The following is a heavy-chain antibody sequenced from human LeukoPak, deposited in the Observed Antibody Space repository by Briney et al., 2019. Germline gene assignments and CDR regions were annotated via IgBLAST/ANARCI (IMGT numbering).Heavy chain of an antibody. CDR1: GGSISSYY. CDR3: ARGPLDSGYTYFDY. CDR2: IYYSGST. D-gene: IGHD5-12*01. J-gene: IGHJ4*02. V-gene: IGHV4-59*12. Sequence: PSETLSLTCTVSGGSISSYYWSWIRQPPGKGLEWIGYIYYSGSTNYNPSLKSRVTISVDTSKNQFSLKLSSVTAADTAVYYCARGPLDSGYTYFDYWGQGTLVTVSS.